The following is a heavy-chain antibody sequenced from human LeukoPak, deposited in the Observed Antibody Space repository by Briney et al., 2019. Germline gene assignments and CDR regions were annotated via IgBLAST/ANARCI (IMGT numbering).Heavy chain of an antibody. D-gene: IGHD1-7*01. CDR3: ARNWNWNYDY. CDR2: IKRDGSEK. Sequence: GSLRLSCAASGFTVSSNYMSWVRQAPGKGLEWVASIKRDGSEKEYVDSVKGRFTISRDNAQNSLYLQMNSLRGEDTAMYYCARNWNWNYDYWGQGTLVTVSS. V-gene: IGHV3-7*01. J-gene: IGHJ4*02. CDR1: GFTVSSNY.